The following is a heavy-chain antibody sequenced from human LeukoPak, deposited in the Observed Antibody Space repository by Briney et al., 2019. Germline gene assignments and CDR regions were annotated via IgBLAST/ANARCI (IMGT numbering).Heavy chain of an antibody. D-gene: IGHD3-22*01. CDR2: ISTSGSNI. Sequence: GGSLRLSCAASGFTFSDYYMSWISQAPGKGLEWVSYISTSGSNIYYADSMKGRFTISRDNAKNSLYLQMNSLRAEDTAVYYCARGAKYYYHSSGYYIFDSWGQGTLVTVSS. CDR3: ARGAKYYYHSSGYYIFDS. CDR1: GFTFSDYY. V-gene: IGHV3-11*01. J-gene: IGHJ4*02.